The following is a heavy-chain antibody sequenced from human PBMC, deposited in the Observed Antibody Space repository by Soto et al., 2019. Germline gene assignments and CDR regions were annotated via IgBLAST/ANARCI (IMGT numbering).Heavy chain of an antibody. J-gene: IGHJ6*02. V-gene: IGHV3-48*02. Sequence: ELQLVESGGGLVQPGGSLKLSCAASGFTFSSYDMDWVRQAPGKGLEWLSRISGSSNTMYCADSVKGRFTISRDNAKNALYLQMNSLRDEDTAVYYCATINYEFIGYYAMGLWGQGTTVTVSS. CDR2: ISGSSNTM. CDR1: GFTFSSYD. D-gene: IGHD3-3*01. CDR3: ATINYEFIGYYAMGL.